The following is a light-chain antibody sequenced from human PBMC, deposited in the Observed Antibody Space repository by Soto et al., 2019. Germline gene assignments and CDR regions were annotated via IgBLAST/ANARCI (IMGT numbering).Light chain of an antibody. V-gene: IGLV2-14*02. CDR1: NSDIGSHNL. J-gene: IGLJ1*01. Sequence: QSALTQPASVSGSPGQSITISCAGTNSDIGSHNLVSWYQHHPDKAPKLLIYEVTDRPSGISDRFSGSKSGNTASLTISGLRADDEAYYYCVSFTTSRSYVFGTGTKLTVL. CDR3: VSFTTSRSYV. CDR2: EVT.